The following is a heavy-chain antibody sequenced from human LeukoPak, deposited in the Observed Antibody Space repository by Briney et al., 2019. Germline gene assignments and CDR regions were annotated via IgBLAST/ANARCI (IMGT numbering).Heavy chain of an antibody. Sequence: ASETLSLTCTVSGGSISSYYWSWIRQPAGKGLEWIGRIYTSGSTNYNPSLKSRVTMSVDTSKNQFSLKLSSVTAADTAVYYCARGLEWFSYYYYGVDVWGQGTTVTVSS. CDR1: GGSISSYY. J-gene: IGHJ6*02. V-gene: IGHV4-4*07. D-gene: IGHD3-3*01. CDR2: IYTSGST. CDR3: ARGLEWFSYYYYGVDV.